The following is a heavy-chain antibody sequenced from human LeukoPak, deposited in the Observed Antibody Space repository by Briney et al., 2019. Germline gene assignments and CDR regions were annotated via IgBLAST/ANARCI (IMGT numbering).Heavy chain of an antibody. CDR3: ATGSYSSGWYGLG. J-gene: IGHJ4*02. CDR2: IIPIFGTA. D-gene: IGHD6-19*01. Sequence: SXKVSCKASGGTFSSYAISWVRQAPGQGLEWMGRIIPIFGTANYAQKFQGRVTITTDESTSTAYMELSSLRSEDTAVYYCATGSYSSGWYGLGWGQGTLVTVSS. CDR1: GGTFSSYA. V-gene: IGHV1-69*05.